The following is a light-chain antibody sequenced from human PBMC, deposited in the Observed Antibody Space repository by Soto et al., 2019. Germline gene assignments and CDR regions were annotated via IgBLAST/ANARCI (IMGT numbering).Light chain of an antibody. CDR1: QSVRNSL. CDR3: HQYDSIVQT. J-gene: IGKJ1*01. Sequence: EVELTQSPGSPSLSPGERATLSCMSSQSVRNSLLAWYQQKPGQPPRLLIYDASTRATATPERFSGSGSGTDFTLTISRLEPEDFAVYYCHQYDSIVQTFGQGTIVDIK. CDR2: DAS. V-gene: IGKV3-20*01.